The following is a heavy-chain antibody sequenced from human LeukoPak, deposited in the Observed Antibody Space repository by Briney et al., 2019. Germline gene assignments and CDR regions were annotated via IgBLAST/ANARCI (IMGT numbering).Heavy chain of an antibody. J-gene: IGHJ4*02. CDR2: ISYDGSNK. V-gene: IGHV3-30*18. Sequence: GRSLRLSCAASGFTFSSYGMHWVRQAPGKGLEWVAVISYDGSNKYYADSVKGRFTITRDNSKNTLYLQMNSLRAEDTAVYYCAKIGTVEYYCYYWGQGTLVTVSS. D-gene: IGHD1/OR15-1a*01. CDR1: GFTFSSYG. CDR3: AKIGTVEYYCYY.